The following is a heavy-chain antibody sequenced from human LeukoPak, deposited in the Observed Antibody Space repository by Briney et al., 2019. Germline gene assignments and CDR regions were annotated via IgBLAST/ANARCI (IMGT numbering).Heavy chain of an antibody. Sequence: GGSLRLSCAASGFTFSSYAMSWVRQAPGKGLEWVSAISGSGGSTYYADSVKDRFTISRDNSKNTLYLQMNGLRAEDTAVYYCATKGYCSSTSCHVVYYYYGMDVWGQGTTVTVSS. D-gene: IGHD2-2*01. CDR1: GFTFSSYA. J-gene: IGHJ6*02. CDR3: ATKGYCSSTSCHVVYYYYGMDV. V-gene: IGHV3-23*01. CDR2: ISGSGGST.